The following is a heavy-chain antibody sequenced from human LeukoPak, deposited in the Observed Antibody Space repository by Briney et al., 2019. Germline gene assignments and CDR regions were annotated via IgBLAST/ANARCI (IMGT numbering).Heavy chain of an antibody. Sequence: GGSLRLSCAASGFTVSSNYMSWVRQAPGKGLEWVSVIYSGGSTYYADSVKGRFTISRDNSKNTLYLQMNSLRAEDTAVYYCARGGPSYYYDSSGSFDYWGQGTLVTVSS. J-gene: IGHJ4*02. CDR3: ARGGPSYYYDSSGSFDY. CDR1: GFTVSSNY. V-gene: IGHV3-66*01. CDR2: IYSGGST. D-gene: IGHD3-22*01.